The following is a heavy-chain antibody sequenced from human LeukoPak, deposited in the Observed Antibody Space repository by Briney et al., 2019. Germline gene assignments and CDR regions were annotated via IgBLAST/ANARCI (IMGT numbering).Heavy chain of an antibody. D-gene: IGHD6-19*01. CDR2: INWNGNSI. Sequence: GGSLRLSCAASGFTFDDCAMNWVRQAPGKGLEWVAGINWNGNSIGYGDSVKGRFTISRDNAKNLLYLQMDSLRVEDTALYYCGKGPGIAVATIDHWGQGTLVTVSS. CDR1: GFTFDDCA. CDR3: GKGPGIAVATIDH. V-gene: IGHV3-9*01. J-gene: IGHJ4*02.